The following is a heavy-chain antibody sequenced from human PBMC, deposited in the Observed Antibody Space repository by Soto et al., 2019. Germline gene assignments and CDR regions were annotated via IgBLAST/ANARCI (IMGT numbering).Heavy chain of an antibody. Sequence: QVQLVESGGGVVQPGRSLRLSCAASGFTFSSYAMHWVRQAPGKGLEWVAVISYDGRVKDYADSVKGRFTISRDNSKNTVYLQMNSLRAEDTGLYYCARSRVNYGDYTGPVGFEYWGQGTLVGVSS. CDR3: ARSRVNYGDYTGPVGFEY. J-gene: IGHJ4*02. CDR2: ISYDGRVK. CDR1: GFTFSSYA. D-gene: IGHD4-17*01. V-gene: IGHV3-30*04.